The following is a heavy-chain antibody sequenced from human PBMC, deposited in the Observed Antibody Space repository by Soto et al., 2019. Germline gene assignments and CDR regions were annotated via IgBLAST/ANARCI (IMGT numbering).Heavy chain of an antibody. Sequence: GASVKVSCKASGYTFTSYGISWVRQAPGQGLEWMGWINPNSGGTNYAQKIQGWVTMTRDTSISTAYMELSRLRSDDTAVYYCARGRNGRDGYRIANWAQETLVTFSS. J-gene: IGHJ4*02. D-gene: IGHD2-8*01. V-gene: IGHV1-2*04. CDR2: INPNSGGT. CDR1: GYTFTSYG. CDR3: ARGRNGRDGYRIAN.